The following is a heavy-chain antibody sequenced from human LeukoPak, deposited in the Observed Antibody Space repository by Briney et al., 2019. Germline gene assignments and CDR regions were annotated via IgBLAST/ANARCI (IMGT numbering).Heavy chain of an antibody. CDR1: GDSISGFY. V-gene: IGHV4-59*01. CDR3: ARGHYSSGLYLDY. Sequence: SETLSLTCTVSGDSISGFYWHWVRQPPGKGLEWVGHVYDGGSTTYNPSFKGRVIISQDTSRDDCSLRLKSCTAADTAVYNGARGHYSSGLYLDYWGQGALVSVSS. J-gene: IGHJ4*02. CDR2: VYDGGST. D-gene: IGHD6-19*01.